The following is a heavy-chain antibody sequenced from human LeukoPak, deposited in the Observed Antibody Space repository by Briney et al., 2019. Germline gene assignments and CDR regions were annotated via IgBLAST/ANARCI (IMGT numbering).Heavy chain of an antibody. J-gene: IGHJ6*03. D-gene: IGHD6-13*01. Sequence: GGSLRLSCTVSGFTVSSNSMSWVRQAPGKGLEWVSAISGSGGSTYYADSVKGRFTISRDNSKNTLYLQMNSLRAEDTALYYCARVAAGGGYYYYYYMDVWGKGTTVTVSS. CDR1: GFTVSSNS. CDR3: ARVAAGGGYYYYYYMDV. CDR2: ISGSGGST. V-gene: IGHV3-23*01.